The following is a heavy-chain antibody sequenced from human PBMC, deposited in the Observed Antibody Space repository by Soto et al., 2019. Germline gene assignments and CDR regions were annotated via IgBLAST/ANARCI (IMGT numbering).Heavy chain of an antibody. CDR2: IYYSGST. Sequence: SETLTLTCTVSGGSFSTYYWRWIRQPPGKELDWIGYIYYSGSTNYNPSLKSRVTISLDTSKNQYSLKLTSVTAADTALDYCARGGYSYGRDYGMDVWGQGTTVTVSS. CDR1: GGSFSTYY. CDR3: ARGGYSYGRDYGMDV. D-gene: IGHD5-18*01. V-gene: IGHV4-59*01. J-gene: IGHJ6*02.